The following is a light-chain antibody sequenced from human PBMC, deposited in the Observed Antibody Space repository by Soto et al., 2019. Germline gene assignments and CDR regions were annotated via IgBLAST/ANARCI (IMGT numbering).Light chain of an antibody. V-gene: IGKV2-30*01. Sequence: DVVMTQSPLSLPVTLGQPASISCRSSQSLVYSDGNTYLNWFQQRPGQSPRRLIYKVSNRDSVVPDRWIGSGSGTDFTLKISRVEAADVGVYYCMQGTHWPWTFGQGTKVEIK. CDR3: MQGTHWPWT. CDR2: KVS. CDR1: QSLVYSDGNTY. J-gene: IGKJ1*01.